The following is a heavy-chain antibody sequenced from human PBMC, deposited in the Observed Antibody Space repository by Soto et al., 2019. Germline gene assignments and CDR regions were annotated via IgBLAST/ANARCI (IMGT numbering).Heavy chain of an antibody. CDR1: GGYISSSSYY. D-gene: IGHD1-26*01. V-gene: IGHV4-39*01. Sequence: PSETLSLTCTVSGGYISSSSYYWGWIRQPPGKGLEWIGSIYYSGSTYYNPSLKSRVTISVDTSKNQFSLKLSSVTAADTAVYYCARLSGSYHNYYYYYGMDVWGQGTTVTVSS. CDR3: ARLSGSYHNYYYYYGMDV. J-gene: IGHJ6*02. CDR2: IYYSGST.